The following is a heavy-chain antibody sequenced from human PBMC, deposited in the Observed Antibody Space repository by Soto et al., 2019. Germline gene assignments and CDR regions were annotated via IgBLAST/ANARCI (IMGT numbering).Heavy chain of an antibody. J-gene: IGHJ4*02. D-gene: IGHD2-15*01. Sequence: QVQLQESGPGLVKPSETLSLTCTVSGGSISSNDWWSWVRQTPGKGLEWIGEIYHSGSTNYNPSLNSRVTLSLDKSKNHFSLSLNFVTAADTAVYYCARREGDCRGGSCPYYHDWGQGTLVTASS. CDR1: GGSISSNDW. CDR3: ARREGDCRGGSCPYYHD. V-gene: IGHV4-4*02. CDR2: IYHSGST.